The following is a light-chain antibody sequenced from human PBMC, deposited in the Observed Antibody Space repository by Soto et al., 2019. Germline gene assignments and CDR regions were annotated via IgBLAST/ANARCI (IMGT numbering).Light chain of an antibody. Sequence: QSVLTQPPSVSGAPGQRVTIPCTGSSSNIGSFYDVHWYQQLPGTVPKLLIYGDNNRPSGVPDRFAGSKSGTAASLAITGLQAEDEADYYCQSYDNSLNHVVFGGGTKLTAL. J-gene: IGLJ2*01. CDR2: GDN. V-gene: IGLV1-40*01. CDR3: QSYDNSLNHVV. CDR1: SSNIGSFYD.